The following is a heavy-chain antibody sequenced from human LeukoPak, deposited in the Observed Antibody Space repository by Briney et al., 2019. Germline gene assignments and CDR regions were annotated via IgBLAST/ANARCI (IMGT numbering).Heavy chain of an antibody. Sequence: SETLSLTCAVYGGSFSGYYWSWIRQPPGKGLEWIGEINHSGSTNYNPSLKSRVTISVDTSKNQFSLKLSSVTAADTAVYYCARGSGVVWGQGTLVIVSS. CDR3: ARGSGVV. D-gene: IGHD3-10*01. J-gene: IGHJ4*02. CDR1: GGSFSGYY. CDR2: INHSGST. V-gene: IGHV4-34*01.